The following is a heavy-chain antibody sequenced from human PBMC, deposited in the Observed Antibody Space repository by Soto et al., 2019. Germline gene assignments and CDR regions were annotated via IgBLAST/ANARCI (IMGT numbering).Heavy chain of an antibody. V-gene: IGHV3-9*01. CDR2: VSWNSGSI. CDR1: GFTFDDYA. Sequence: EVQLVESGGGLVQPGRSLRLSCAASGFTFDDYAMHWVRQAPGKGLEWVSGVSWNSGSIGYADSVKGRFTISRDNAKNSLYLQMNSLRAEDTALYYCAKAKTSYDYGGDYFDYGGQGTLVTVSS. CDR3: AKAKTSYDYGGDYFDY. J-gene: IGHJ4*02. D-gene: IGHD5-12*01.